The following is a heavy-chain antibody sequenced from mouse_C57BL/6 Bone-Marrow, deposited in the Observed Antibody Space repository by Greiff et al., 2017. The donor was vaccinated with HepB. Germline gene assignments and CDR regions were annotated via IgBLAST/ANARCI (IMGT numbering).Heavy chain of an antibody. CDR3: AKMGYYGSRAVV. Sequence: QVQLQESGPGLVQPSQSLSITCTVSGFSLTSYGVHWVRQSPGKGLEWLGVIWRGGSTDYNAAFMSRLSITKDNSKSQVFFKMNSLQADDTAIYYCAKMGYYGSRAVVWGTGTTVTVSS. CDR2: IWRGGST. V-gene: IGHV2-5*01. J-gene: IGHJ1*03. CDR1: GFSLTSYG. D-gene: IGHD1-1*01.